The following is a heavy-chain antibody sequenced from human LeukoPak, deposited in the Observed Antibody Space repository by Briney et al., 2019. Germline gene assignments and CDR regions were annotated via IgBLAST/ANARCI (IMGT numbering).Heavy chain of an antibody. D-gene: IGHD2-21*02. CDR3: ATLRWGQVDY. CDR1: GFAISTNY. CDR2: IFSDDNT. Sequence: GGSLRLSCAASGFAISTNYMNWVRQAPGEGLEWVSVIFSDDNTYYADSVKGRFTISRDISKNTVYLQMNSLRAEDTAVYYCATLRWGQVDYWGRGTLVTVSS. J-gene: IGHJ4*02. V-gene: IGHV3-53*01.